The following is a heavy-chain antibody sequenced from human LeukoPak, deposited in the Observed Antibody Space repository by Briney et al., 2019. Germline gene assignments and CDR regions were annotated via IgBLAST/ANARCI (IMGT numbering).Heavy chain of an antibody. CDR1: GVTFDDYG. CDR2: INWSGDRT. D-gene: IGHD3-22*01. J-gene: IGHJ3*02. V-gene: IGHV3-20*04. Sequence: GGSLRLTCAASGVTFDDYGISWVGQVPGEGLEWVSGINWSGDRTGYADSVKCRFTISRDNAKNSLSLQMNSLRAEDTALYYCARGYYYDSSAAWRAFPIWGQGTMVTVSS. CDR3: ARGYYYDSSAAWRAFPI.